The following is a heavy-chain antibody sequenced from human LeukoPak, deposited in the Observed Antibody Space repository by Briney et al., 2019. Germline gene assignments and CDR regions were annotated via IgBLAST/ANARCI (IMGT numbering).Heavy chain of an antibody. CDR2: VSYDGSKT. Sequence: GTLRLSCAASGFPFSSYIMHGVRLAPGKGLEWVAVVSYDGSKTYHRDSMKGRFTISRDNAENTLFLQMNSLRSEDTAVYYCARDKGTIWNSQNDPFDMWGQGTMVTVSS. D-gene: IGHD1-7*01. CDR3: ARDKGTIWNSQNDPFDM. V-gene: IGHV3-30*10. J-gene: IGHJ3*02. CDR1: GFPFSSYI.